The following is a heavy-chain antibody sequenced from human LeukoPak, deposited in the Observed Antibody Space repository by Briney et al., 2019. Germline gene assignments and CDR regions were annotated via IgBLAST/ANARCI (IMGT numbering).Heavy chain of an antibody. CDR3: AKDLEIITMIVGPTDI. J-gene: IGHJ3*02. D-gene: IGHD3-22*01. Sequence: HPGRSLRLSRAASGFTFSSYGMHWVRQAPGKGLEWVAVISYDGSNKYYADSVKGRFTISRDNSKNTLYLQMNSLRAEDTAVYYCAKDLEIITMIVGPTDIWGQGTMVTVSS. V-gene: IGHV3-30*18. CDR1: GFTFSSYG. CDR2: ISYDGSNK.